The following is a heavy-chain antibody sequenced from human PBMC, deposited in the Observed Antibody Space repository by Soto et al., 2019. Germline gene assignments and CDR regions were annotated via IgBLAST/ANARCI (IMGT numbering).Heavy chain of an antibody. CDR1: GFTFSSYG. Sequence: LRLSCAASGFTFSSYGMHWVRQAPGKGLEWVAVIWYDGSNKYYADSVKGRFTISRDNSKNTLYLHMNSLRAEDSAVYYCAKKEGPTGLSSFDHWGQGALVTVSS. D-gene: IGHD1-1*01. J-gene: IGHJ4*02. CDR2: IWYDGSNK. CDR3: AKKEGPTGLSSFDH. V-gene: IGHV3-33*03.